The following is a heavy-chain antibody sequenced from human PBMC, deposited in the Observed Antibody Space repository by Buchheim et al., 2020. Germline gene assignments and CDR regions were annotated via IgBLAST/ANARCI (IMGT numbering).Heavy chain of an antibody. J-gene: IGHJ6*02. Sequence: QLQLQESGPGLVKPSETLSLTCTVSGGSISSSSYYWGWIRQPPGKGLEWIGSIYYSGSTYYNPSLKSRVTISVDTSKNQFSLKLSSVTAADTAVYYCARQGCTNGVCYLGYYGMDVWGQGTT. D-gene: IGHD2-8*01. CDR3: ARQGCTNGVCYLGYYGMDV. CDR2: IYYSGST. V-gene: IGHV4-39*01. CDR1: GGSISSSSYY.